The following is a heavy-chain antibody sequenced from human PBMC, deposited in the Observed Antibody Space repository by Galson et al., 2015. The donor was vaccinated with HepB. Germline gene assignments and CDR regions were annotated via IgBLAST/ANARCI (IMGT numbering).Heavy chain of an antibody. CDR1: GGTFSSYA. Sequence: SVKVSCKASGGTFSSYAISWVRQAPGQGLEWMGGIIPIFGTANYAQKFQGRVTITADESTSTAYMELSSLRSEDTAVYYCAMDVLAAAVGYFDYWGQGTLVTVSS. V-gene: IGHV1-69*13. J-gene: IGHJ4*02. CDR2: IIPIFGTA. CDR3: AMDVLAAAVGYFDY. D-gene: IGHD6-13*01.